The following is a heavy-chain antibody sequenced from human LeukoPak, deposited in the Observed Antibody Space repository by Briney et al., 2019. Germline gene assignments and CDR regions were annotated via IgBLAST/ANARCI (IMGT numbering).Heavy chain of an antibody. CDR2: ISSSSSYI. J-gene: IGHJ4*02. CDR1: GFTFSSYS. Sequence: GGSLRLSCAASGFTFSSYSMNWVRQAPGKGLEWVSSISSSSSYIYYADSVKGRFTISRDNAKNSLYLQVNSLRAEDTAVYYCARGSSGYYSIVFYFDYWGQGTLVTVSS. CDR3: ARGSSGYYSIVFYFDY. V-gene: IGHV3-21*01. D-gene: IGHD3-22*01.